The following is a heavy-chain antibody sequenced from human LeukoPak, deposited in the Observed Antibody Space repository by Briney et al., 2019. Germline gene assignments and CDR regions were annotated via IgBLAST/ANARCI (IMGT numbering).Heavy chain of an antibody. CDR1: GFTFSSYA. Sequence: PGGSLRLSCAASGFTFSSYAMSWVRQAPGKGLEWVSAISGSGGSTYYVDSVKGRFTISRDNSKNTLYLQMNSLRAEDTAVYYCAKDKKGGGYEFDYWGQGTLVTVSS. J-gene: IGHJ4*02. V-gene: IGHV3-23*01. CDR2: ISGSGGST. D-gene: IGHD5-12*01. CDR3: AKDKKGGGYEFDY.